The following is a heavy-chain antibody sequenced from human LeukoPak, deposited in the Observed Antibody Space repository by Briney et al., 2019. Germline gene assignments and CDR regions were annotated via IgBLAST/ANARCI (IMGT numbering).Heavy chain of an antibody. Sequence: GGSLRLSCAASGFTFSSYAMSWVRQAPGKGLEWVSAISGSGDSTYYADSVKGRFTISRDNSKNTLYLQMNSLRAEDKAVYYCAKDISGRYYGGAFDIWGQGTMVTVSS. CDR2: ISGSGDST. D-gene: IGHD1-26*01. V-gene: IGHV3-23*01. J-gene: IGHJ3*02. CDR3: AKDISGRYYGGAFDI. CDR1: GFTFSSYA.